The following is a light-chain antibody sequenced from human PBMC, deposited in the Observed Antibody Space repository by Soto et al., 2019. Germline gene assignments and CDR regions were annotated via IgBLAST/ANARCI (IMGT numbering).Light chain of an antibody. CDR3: LQHDSYPRT. V-gene: IGKV1-17*03. CDR2: TTS. J-gene: IGKJ3*01. CDR1: QNIGSS. Sequence: DIQMTQSPSAMSASVGHRVTITCRASQNIGSSLVWFQQKPGKVPKRLIHTTSTLESGVPSRFSGSGSVTEFTLTISSLQPEDFATYYCLQHDSYPRTFGPGTKVDIK.